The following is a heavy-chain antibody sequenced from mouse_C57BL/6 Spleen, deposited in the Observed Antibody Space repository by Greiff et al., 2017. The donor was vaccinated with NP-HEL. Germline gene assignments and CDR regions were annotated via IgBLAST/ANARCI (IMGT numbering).Heavy chain of an antibody. CDR2: INPNNGGT. V-gene: IGHV1-18*01. CDR1: GYTFTDYN. D-gene: IGHD2-5*01. J-gene: IGHJ1*03. Sequence: VQLQQSGPELVKPGASVKIPCKASGYTFTDYNMDWVKQSHGKSLEWIGDINPNNGGTIYNQKFKGKATLTVDKSSSTAYMELRSLTSEDTAVYYCARYDYSNYNWYFDVWGTGTTVTVSS. CDR3: ARYDYSNYNWYFDV.